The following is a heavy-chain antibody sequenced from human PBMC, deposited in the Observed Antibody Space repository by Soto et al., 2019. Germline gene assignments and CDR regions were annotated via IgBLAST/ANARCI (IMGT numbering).Heavy chain of an antibody. CDR2: IYPGDSGT. V-gene: IGHV5-51*01. CDR3: ARQATYYYDSSGYGYYYYYGMDV. J-gene: IGHJ6*02. CDR1: GYSFTSYW. D-gene: IGHD3-22*01. Sequence: PGESLKISCKGSGYSFTSYWIGWVRQMPGKGLEWMGIIYPGDSGTRYSPSFQGQVTISADKSISTAYLQWSSLKASDTAMYYCARQATYYYDSSGYGYYYYYGMDVWGQGTTVTVSS.